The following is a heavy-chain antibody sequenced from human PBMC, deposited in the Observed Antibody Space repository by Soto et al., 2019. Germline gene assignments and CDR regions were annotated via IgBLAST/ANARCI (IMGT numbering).Heavy chain of an antibody. CDR2: IIPIFGTA. D-gene: IGHD1-26*01. V-gene: IGHV1-69*13. CDR1: GGTFSSYA. CDR3: ARKTDSGSYSGAFDI. J-gene: IGHJ3*02. Sequence: GASVKVSCKASGGTFSSYAISWVRQAPGQGLEWMGGIIPIFGTANYAQKFQGRVTITADESTSTAYMELSSLRSEDTAVYYCARKTDSGSYSGAFDIWGQGTMVTVSS.